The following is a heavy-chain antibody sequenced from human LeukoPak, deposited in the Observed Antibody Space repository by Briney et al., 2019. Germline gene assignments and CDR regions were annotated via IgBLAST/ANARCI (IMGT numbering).Heavy chain of an antibody. V-gene: IGHV4-59*01. J-gene: IGHJ5*02. Sequence: NPSETLSLTCAVYGGSFSGYYWSWIRQPPGKGLEWIGYIYYSGSTNYNPSLKSRVTISVDTSKNQFSLKLSSVTAADTAVYYCARFITMVRGVIINSPNWFDPWGQGTLVTVSS. D-gene: IGHD3-10*01. CDR2: IYYSGST. CDR1: GGSFSGYY. CDR3: ARFITMVRGVIINSPNWFDP.